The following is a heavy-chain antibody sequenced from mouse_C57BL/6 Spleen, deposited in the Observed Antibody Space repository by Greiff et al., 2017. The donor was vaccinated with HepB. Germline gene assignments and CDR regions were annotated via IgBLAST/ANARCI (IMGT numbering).Heavy chain of an antibody. D-gene: IGHD2-12*01. V-gene: IGHV1-55*01. Sequence: QVQLKQPGAELVKPGASVKMSCKASGYTFTSYWITWVKQRPGQGLEWIGDIYPGSGSTNYNEKFKSKATLTVDTSSSTAYMQLSSLTSEDSAVYYCARLGDYSPSGGYWGQGTTLTVSS. J-gene: IGHJ2*01. CDR1: GYTFTSYW. CDR2: IYPGSGST. CDR3: ARLGDYSPSGGY.